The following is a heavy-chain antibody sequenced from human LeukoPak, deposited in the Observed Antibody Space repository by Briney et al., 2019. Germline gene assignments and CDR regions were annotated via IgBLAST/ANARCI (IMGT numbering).Heavy chain of an antibody. CDR1: GLTFSSYG. CDR2: IWYDGSNK. V-gene: IGHV3-33*01. CDR3: AREGYDYVWGSYRQYYFDY. J-gene: IGHJ4*02. D-gene: IGHD3-16*02. Sequence: PGGSLRLSCAASGLTFSSYGMHWVRQAPGKGLEWVAVIWYDGSNKYYADSVKGRFTISRDNSKNTLYLQMNSLRAEDTAVYYCAREGYDYVWGSYRQYYFDYWGQGTLVTVSS.